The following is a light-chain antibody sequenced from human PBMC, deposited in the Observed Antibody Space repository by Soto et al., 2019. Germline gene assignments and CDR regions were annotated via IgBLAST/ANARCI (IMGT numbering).Light chain of an antibody. CDR3: QQYSSSPLT. CDR1: QSVSSSY. CDR2: SAS. J-gene: IGKJ4*01. V-gene: IGKV3-20*01. Sequence: LSQTPGTLALTPGERATLSCRTSQSVSSSYLAWYQQKPGQAPRLLIHSASSRATGIPDRFSGRGSGTDFTLTISRLEPEDFAVYYCQQYSSSPLTVGGGTKVDIK.